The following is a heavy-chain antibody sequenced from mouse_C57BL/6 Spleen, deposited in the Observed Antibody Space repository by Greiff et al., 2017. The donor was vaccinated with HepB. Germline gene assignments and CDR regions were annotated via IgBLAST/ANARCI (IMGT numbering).Heavy chain of an antibody. CDR1: GFSLTSYA. D-gene: IGHD1-1*01. V-gene: IGHV2-9-1*01. CDR2: IWTGGGT. Sequence: LQESGPGLVAPSQSLSITCTVSGFSLTSYAISWVRQPPGKGLEWLGVIWTGGGTNYNSALKSRLSISKDNSKSQVFLKMNSLQTDDTARYYCARNEDYYGGYYAMDYWGQGTSVTVSS. J-gene: IGHJ4*01. CDR3: ARNEDYYGGYYAMDY.